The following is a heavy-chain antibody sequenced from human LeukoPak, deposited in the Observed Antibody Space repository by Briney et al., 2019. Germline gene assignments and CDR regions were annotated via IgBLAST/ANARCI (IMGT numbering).Heavy chain of an antibody. V-gene: IGHV4-59*01. CDR2: IYYSGST. CDR1: GGSISTYY. D-gene: IGHD2-2*01. Sequence: PSETLSLTCTVSGGSISTYYWTWIRQPPGKGLEWIGYIYYSGSTNYNPSLKSRVTISVDTSENQFSLKLSSVTAADTAVYYCARERVGGYFDYWGQGTLVTVSS. J-gene: IGHJ4*02. CDR3: ARERVGGYFDY.